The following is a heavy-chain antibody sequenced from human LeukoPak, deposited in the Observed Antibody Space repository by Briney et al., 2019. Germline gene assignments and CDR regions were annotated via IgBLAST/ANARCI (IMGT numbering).Heavy chain of an antibody. V-gene: IGHV1-2*02. CDR2: INPNSGGT. CDR1: GYTFTGYY. Sequence: ASVKVSCKASGYTFTGYYMHWVRQAPGQGLEWMGWINPNSGGTNYAQKFQGRVTMTRDTSISTAYMELSRLRSDDTAVYYCARDGGSSWYYYYYMDVWGKGTTVTVSS. J-gene: IGHJ6*03. D-gene: IGHD6-6*01. CDR3: ARDGGSSWYYYYYMDV.